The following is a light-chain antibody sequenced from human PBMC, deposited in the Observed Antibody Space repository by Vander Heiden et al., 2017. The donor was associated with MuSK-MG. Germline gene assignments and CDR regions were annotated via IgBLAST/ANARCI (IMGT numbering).Light chain of an antibody. CDR2: QDF. CDR3: QAWDSSTGV. V-gene: IGLV3-1*01. Sequence: SYELTPPPSVSVSPGQTASITCSGDKLGDRYASWYQQRPGQSPVLIIYQDFQRPSGIPERFSGSNSGNTATLTISGTQAMDEADYYCQAWDSSTGVFGGGTKL. CDR1: KLGDRY. J-gene: IGLJ3*02.